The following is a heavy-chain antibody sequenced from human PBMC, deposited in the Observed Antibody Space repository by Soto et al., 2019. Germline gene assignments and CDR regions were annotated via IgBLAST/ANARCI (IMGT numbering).Heavy chain of an antibody. CDR1: GFTFSHYW. J-gene: IGHJ4*02. D-gene: IGHD4-17*01. V-gene: IGHV3-7*01. Sequence: EVQLVDSAGDLVQPGGSLRLSCAASGFTFSHYWMTWVRQAPGKGLEWVANINQDGSVKTYLDSMKGRLTISRDNAQDSLYLQMDSLRAEDTAVYYCGRDPGYGALDYWAQGTLVTVSA. CDR3: GRDPGYGALDY. CDR2: INQDGSVK.